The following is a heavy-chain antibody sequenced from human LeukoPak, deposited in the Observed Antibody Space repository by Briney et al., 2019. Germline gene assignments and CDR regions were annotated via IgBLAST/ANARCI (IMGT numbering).Heavy chain of an antibody. V-gene: IGHV3-23*01. D-gene: IGHD2-21*02. CDR2: TSDRGDYT. Sequence: GGSLRLSCAASGFTFTSYSMSWVRQAPGKGLEWVSGTSDRGDYTYYADSVKARFTISRDNSKSTLYLQMNSLRAEDTAIYYCAKGDFYDTTDLDYWGQGTLVTVSS. CDR3: AKGDFYDTTDLDY. CDR1: GFTFTSYS. J-gene: IGHJ4*02.